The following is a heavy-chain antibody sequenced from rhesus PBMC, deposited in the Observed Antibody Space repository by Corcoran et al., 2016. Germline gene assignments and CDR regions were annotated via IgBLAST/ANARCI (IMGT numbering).Heavy chain of an antibody. CDR2: LYGSSGST. CDR1: GYSISSNY. Sequence: QVQLQESGPGLVKPSETLSLTCAVSGYSISSNYWSWIRQPPGKGLEWIGYLYGSSGSTYINPSIKSRVTISTETSTNQFSLRLSSVTASDTAVYSCASGSSIFDCWGQAVLVTVSS. J-gene: IGHJ4*01. D-gene: IGHD6-25*01. V-gene: IGHV4-147*01. CDR3: ASGSSIFDC.